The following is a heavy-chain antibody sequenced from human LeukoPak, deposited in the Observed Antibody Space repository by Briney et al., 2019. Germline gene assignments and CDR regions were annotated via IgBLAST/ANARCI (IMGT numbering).Heavy chain of an antibody. Sequence: PGGSLRLSCTASGFSFGDDAMSWIRQAPGKGLEWVGFIRSKAYGETADYAASVEGRFTISRDDSKAIAYLQMNSLKTEDTAVYHCTRDRGAYNLYDYWGQGTLVTVSS. CDR3: TRDRGAYNLYDY. CDR2: IRSKAYGETA. CDR1: GFSFGDDA. J-gene: IGHJ4*02. D-gene: IGHD1-1*01. V-gene: IGHV3-49*03.